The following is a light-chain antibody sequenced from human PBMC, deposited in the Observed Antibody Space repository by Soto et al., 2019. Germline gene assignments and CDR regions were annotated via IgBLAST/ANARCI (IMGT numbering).Light chain of an antibody. J-gene: IGKJ3*01. V-gene: IGKV3-15*01. CDR2: GAS. CDR3: QEYNDWPLFT. CDR1: QSVSSN. Sequence: EIVMTQSPATLSVSPGERATLSCRARQSVSSNLAWYQQKPGQPPRLLIYGASTRATGIPARFSGSGSETDFTLTISSLQSEDFTGYYCQEYNDWPLFTFGPGTRVDFK.